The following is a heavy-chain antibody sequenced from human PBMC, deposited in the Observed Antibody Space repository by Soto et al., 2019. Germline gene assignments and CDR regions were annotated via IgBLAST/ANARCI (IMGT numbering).Heavy chain of an antibody. CDR2: IWYDGSNK. D-gene: IGHD2-15*01. CDR3: ARVGCGSCYHFDY. J-gene: IGHJ4*02. V-gene: IGHV3-33*01. Sequence: GGSLRLSCAASGFTFGSYGMHWVRQAPGKGLEWVAVIWYDGSNKYYADSVKGRFTISRDNSKNTLYLQMNSLRAEDTAVYYCARVGCGSCYHFDYWGQGTLVTVSS. CDR1: GFTFGSYG.